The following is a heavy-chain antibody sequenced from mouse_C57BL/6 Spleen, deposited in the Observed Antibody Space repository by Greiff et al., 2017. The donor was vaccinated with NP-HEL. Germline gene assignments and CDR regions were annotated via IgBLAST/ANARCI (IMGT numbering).Heavy chain of an antibody. Sequence: VKVEESGPGLVAPSQSLSITCTVSGFSLTSYAISWVRQPPGKGLEWLGVIWTGGGTNYNSALKSRLSISKDNSKSQVFLKMNSLQTDDTARYYCARSDTTGPNYYAMDYWGQGTSVTVSS. CDR1: GFSLTSYA. D-gene: IGHD1-1*01. J-gene: IGHJ4*01. V-gene: IGHV2-9-1*01. CDR3: ARSDTTGPNYYAMDY. CDR2: IWTGGGT.